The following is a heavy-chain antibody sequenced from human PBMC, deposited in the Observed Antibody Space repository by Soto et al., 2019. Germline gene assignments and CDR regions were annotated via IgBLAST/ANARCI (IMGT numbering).Heavy chain of an antibody. J-gene: IGHJ6*02. CDR2: MNPNSGNT. Sequence: ASVKVSCKASGYTFTIYDINWVRQATGQGLEWMGWMNPNSGNTGYAQKFQGRVTMTRDESISTAYMELSSLRSEDTAVYYCARNQWLVRDYYYGMDVWGQGTTVTVSS. CDR1: GYTFTIYD. D-gene: IGHD6-19*01. V-gene: IGHV1-8*01. CDR3: ARNQWLVRDYYYGMDV.